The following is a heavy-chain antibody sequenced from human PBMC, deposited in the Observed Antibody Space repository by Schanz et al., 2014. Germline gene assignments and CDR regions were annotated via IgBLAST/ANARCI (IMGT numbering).Heavy chain of an antibody. V-gene: IGHV3-48*01. CDR3: ARDRGYCSGGSCLTFDY. D-gene: IGHD2-15*01. J-gene: IGHJ4*02. Sequence: EVQLVESGGGLVKPGGSLRLSCAASGFTFSSYSMNWVRQVPGKGLEWLSYIATSSSTRHYADSVKGRVTISRDNAKNSVSLQMRRLRVEDTAVYYCARDRGYCSGGSCLTFDYWGQGTLVTVSS. CDR1: GFTFSSYS. CDR2: IATSSSTR.